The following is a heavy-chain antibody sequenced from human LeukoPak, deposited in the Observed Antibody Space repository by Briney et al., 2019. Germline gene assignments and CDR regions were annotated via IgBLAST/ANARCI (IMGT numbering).Heavy chain of an antibody. D-gene: IGHD4-17*01. CDR1: GFTFSSYG. CDR2: ISYDGSNK. Sequence: GGSLRLSCAASGFTFSSYGMHWVRQAPGKGLEWVAVISYDGSNKYYADSVKGRFTISRDNSKNTLYLQMNSLRAEDTAVYYCAKDWGSTVTTDYFDYWGQGTLVTVSS. CDR3: AKDWGSTVTTDYFDY. V-gene: IGHV3-30*18. J-gene: IGHJ4*02.